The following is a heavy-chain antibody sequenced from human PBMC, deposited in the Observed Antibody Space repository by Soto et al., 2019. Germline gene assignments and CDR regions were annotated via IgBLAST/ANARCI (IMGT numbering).Heavy chain of an antibody. CDR1: GFTFSSYS. V-gene: IGHV3-48*02. CDR2: ISSSSSTI. J-gene: IGHJ4*02. CDR3: ARVYYYDSSGYYYFGY. Sequence: GGSLRLSCAASGFTFSSYSMNWVRQAPGKGLEWVSYISSSSSTIYYADSVKGRFTISRDNAKNSLYLQMNSLRDEDTAVYYCARVYYYDSSGYYYFGYWGQGTLVTVSS. D-gene: IGHD3-22*01.